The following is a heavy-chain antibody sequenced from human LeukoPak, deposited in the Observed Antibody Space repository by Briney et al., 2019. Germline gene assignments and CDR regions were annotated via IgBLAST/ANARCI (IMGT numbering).Heavy chain of an antibody. CDR1: GDSISSSY. D-gene: IGHD1-26*01. CDR3: ARGKALSGTYYYYFDY. Sequence: SETLSLTCTVSGDSISSSYWSWIRQSAGKGLEWIGRVHTSESTSYNPSLKSRVTVSVDTSKNQFSLKLSSVTAADTAVYYCARGKALSGTYYYYFDYWGQGTLVTVSS. J-gene: IGHJ4*02. V-gene: IGHV4-4*07. CDR2: VHTSEST.